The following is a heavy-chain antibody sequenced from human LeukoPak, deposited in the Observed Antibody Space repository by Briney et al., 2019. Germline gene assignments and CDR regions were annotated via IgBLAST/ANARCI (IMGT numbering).Heavy chain of an antibody. CDR3: AGLTQSIAARASD. CDR2: IFPSGGT. J-gene: IGHJ4*02. Sequence: SETLSLTCTVSGGSISSYYWSWIRQPAGRGPEWIGRIFPSGGTNYNPSLQSRVTISVDTSKNQFSLRLSSETAADTAVYYCAGLTQSIAARASDWGQGTLVTVSS. V-gene: IGHV4-4*07. D-gene: IGHD6-6*01. CDR1: GGSISSYY.